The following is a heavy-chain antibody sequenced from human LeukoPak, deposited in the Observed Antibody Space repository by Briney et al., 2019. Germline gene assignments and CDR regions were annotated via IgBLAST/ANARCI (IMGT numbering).Heavy chain of an antibody. D-gene: IGHD3-22*01. J-gene: IGHJ4*02. CDR1: GFTFSSYS. CDR3: ARSYYYDSSGYPIDY. Sequence: GGSLRLSCAASGFTFSSYSMHWVRQAPGKGLEWVAFIRYDGSNKYYADSVKGRFTISRDNSKNTLYLQMGSLRAEDMAVYYCARSYYYDSSGYPIDYWGQGTLVTVSS. V-gene: IGHV3-30*02. CDR2: IRYDGSNK.